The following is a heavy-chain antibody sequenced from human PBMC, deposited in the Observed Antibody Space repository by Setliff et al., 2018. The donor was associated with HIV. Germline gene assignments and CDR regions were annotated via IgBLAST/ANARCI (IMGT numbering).Heavy chain of an antibody. V-gene: IGHV5-51*01. J-gene: IGHJ2*01. D-gene: IGHD7-27*01. CDR3: ARNTGLGLYWYFDL. CDR1: GYSFTSYW. CDR2: ISPSDSDT. Sequence: GESLKISCKASGYSFTSYWIDGVRQMPGKGLEWMGIISPSDSDTRHSPSFQGQVTISADKSISAAYLQWSSLKASDTAMYYCARNTGLGLYWYFDLWGRGTLVTVSS.